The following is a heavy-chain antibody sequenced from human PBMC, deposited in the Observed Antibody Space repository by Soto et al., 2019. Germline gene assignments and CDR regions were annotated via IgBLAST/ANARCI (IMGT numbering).Heavy chain of an antibody. D-gene: IGHD3-16*01. J-gene: IGHJ4*02. Sequence: EVHLVQSGAEMKKPGESLKISCEGSGYSFTNYWIGWVRQMPGKGLEWMGIIYPGDSDTRYSPSFQGQVTFSADKSTSSAYLHWSSLKASDTAIYSCARRARGNWAFDYWGQGTLVTVSS. CDR2: IYPGDSDT. CDR1: GYSFTNYW. V-gene: IGHV5-51*03. CDR3: ARRARGNWAFDY.